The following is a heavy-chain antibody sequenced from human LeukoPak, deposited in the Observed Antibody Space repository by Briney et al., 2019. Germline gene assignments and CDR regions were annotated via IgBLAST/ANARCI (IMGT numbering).Heavy chain of an antibody. V-gene: IGHV3-7*01. D-gene: IGHD3-16*01. CDR2: INLDGSEK. CDR1: EFTFRNHW. Sequence: PGGSLRLSCAASEFTFRNHWMSWVRQAPGKGLEWVAYINLDGSEKSYVDSVKGRLTISRDNDKNSLYLQMNSLRAEDTAVYYCARGAGRGGSDYWGQGTLVTVSS. CDR3: ARGAGRGGSDY. J-gene: IGHJ4*02.